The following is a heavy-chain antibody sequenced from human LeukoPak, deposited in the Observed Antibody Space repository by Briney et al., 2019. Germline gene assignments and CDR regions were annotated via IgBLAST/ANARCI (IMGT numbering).Heavy chain of an antibody. J-gene: IGHJ4*02. V-gene: IGHV3-23*01. CDR1: GFTFSSFA. Sequence: GGSLRLSCAASGFTFSSFAMSWVRQAPGKGLEWVSSISASGGGRYYADSVKGPFTTSRDNSRNTLYLQMISLRAEDTAVYYCAKGRSGSYPLFDYWGQGTLVTVSS. CDR2: ISASGGGR. D-gene: IGHD1-26*01. CDR3: AKGRSGSYPLFDY.